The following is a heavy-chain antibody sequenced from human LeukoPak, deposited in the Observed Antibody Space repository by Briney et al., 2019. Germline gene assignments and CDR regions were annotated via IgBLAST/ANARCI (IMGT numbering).Heavy chain of an antibody. CDR3: ARQEDYGGKGRDY. V-gene: IGHV5-51*01. CDR1: GYSFTSYW. Sequence: GASLQISWKGSGYSFTSYWIGWARQLPGKGLEWIGIIYPGDSDTRYSPSFQGQVTISADKSISTAYLQWSSLKASDTAMYYCARQEDYGGKGRDYWGQGTLVTVSS. J-gene: IGHJ4*02. CDR2: IYPGDSDT. D-gene: IGHD4-23*01.